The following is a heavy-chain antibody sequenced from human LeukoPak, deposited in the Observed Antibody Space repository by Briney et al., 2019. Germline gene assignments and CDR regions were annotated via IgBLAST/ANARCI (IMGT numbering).Heavy chain of an antibody. CDR1: GYSFTSYW. Sequence: GESLKISCKGSGYSFTSYWIGWVRQMPGKGLEWMGIIYPGDSDTRYSPSFQGQVTISADKSISTAYLQWSSLKASDTAMYYCARTERDSITIFGVAPMPFGIWGQGTMVTVSS. CDR3: ARTERDSITIFGVAPMPFGI. D-gene: IGHD3-3*01. J-gene: IGHJ3*02. CDR2: IYPGDSDT. V-gene: IGHV5-51*01.